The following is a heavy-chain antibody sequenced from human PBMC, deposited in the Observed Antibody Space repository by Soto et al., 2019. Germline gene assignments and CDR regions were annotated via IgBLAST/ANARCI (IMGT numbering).Heavy chain of an antibody. CDR1: GGSMNYYY. CDR2: IFYDGNT. CDR3: ARAETPDY. V-gene: IGHV4-59*01. J-gene: IGHJ4*02. Sequence: PSETLSLTCTVSGGSMNYYYWGWIRQPPGKGLQWIGNIFYDGNTHYNPSLKSRLTIAIDTPRNQFSLKLNSVTAADTAIYYCARAETPDYWGQGTLVTVSS.